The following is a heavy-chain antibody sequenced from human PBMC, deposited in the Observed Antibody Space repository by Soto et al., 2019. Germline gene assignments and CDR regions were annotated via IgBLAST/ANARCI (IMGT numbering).Heavy chain of an antibody. CDR2: ISSSSSTI. V-gene: IGHV3-48*01. CDR3: ARDQITMVRGVINYDAVDI. Sequence: GGSLRLSCAASGFTFSSYSMNWVRQAPGKGLEWVSYISSSSSTIYYADSVKGRFTISRDNAKNSLYLQMNSLRAEDTAVYYCARDQITMVRGVINYDAVDIWGQGTMVTVSS. CDR1: GFTFSSYS. D-gene: IGHD3-10*01. J-gene: IGHJ3*02.